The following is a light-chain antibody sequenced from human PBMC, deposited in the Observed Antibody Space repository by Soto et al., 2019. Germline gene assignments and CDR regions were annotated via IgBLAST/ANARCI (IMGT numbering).Light chain of an antibody. CDR1: QSVSSN. V-gene: IGKV3-15*01. CDR3: QQYNNWPPWT. J-gene: IGKJ1*01. CDR2: GAS. Sequence: EIVMTQSPATLSVSPGERATLSCRASQSVSSNLAWYQQKPGQAPRLLIYGASTRATGIPARFSGSGSGTECTLTISSLQSEDFAVYYCQQYNNWPPWTVGQGNKVEIK.